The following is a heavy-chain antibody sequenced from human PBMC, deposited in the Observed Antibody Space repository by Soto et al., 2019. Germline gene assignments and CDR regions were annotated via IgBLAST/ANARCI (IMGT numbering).Heavy chain of an antibody. CDR3: ARLSKGYCSDTSCYSWLDP. J-gene: IGHJ5*02. Sequence: LDTLSLTCIVSGFAISNYFWSWTRHPPGKGPEWLGYINYNGNTNYNPSLKNRATMSIDTSKREFSLKLRSVTATDTAVYYCARLSKGYCSDTSCYSWLDPWGQGTLVTVSS. D-gene: IGHD2-2*01. CDR2: INYNGNT. CDR1: GFAISNYF. V-gene: IGHV4-59*01.